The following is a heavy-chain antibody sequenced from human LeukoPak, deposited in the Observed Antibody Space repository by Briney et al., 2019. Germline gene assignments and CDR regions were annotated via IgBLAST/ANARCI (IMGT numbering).Heavy chain of an antibody. CDR1: GFTFSSYG. V-gene: IGHV3-30*18. CDR3: AKVGTILTGYYGPIIT. D-gene: IGHD3-9*01. CDR2: ISYDGSNK. Sequence: GGSLRLSCAASGFTFSSYGMHWVRQAPGKGLEWVAVISYDGSNKYYADSVKGRFTISRDNSKNTLYLQMNSLRAEDTAVYYCAKVGTILTGYYGPIITWGQGTLVTVSS. J-gene: IGHJ5*02.